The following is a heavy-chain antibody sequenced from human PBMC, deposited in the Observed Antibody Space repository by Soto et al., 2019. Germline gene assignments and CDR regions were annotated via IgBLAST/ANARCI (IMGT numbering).Heavy chain of an antibody. CDR1: GFTFSDYY. J-gene: IGHJ6*03. D-gene: IGHD4-17*01. V-gene: IGHV3-11*01. Sequence: GGSLRLSCAASGFTFSDYYMSWIRQAPGKGLEWVSYISSSGSTIYYADSVKGRFTISRDNAKNSLYLQMNSLRAEDTAVYYCARDKNYGRPDYYYYMDVWGKGTTVTVSS. CDR2: ISSSGSTI. CDR3: ARDKNYGRPDYYYYMDV.